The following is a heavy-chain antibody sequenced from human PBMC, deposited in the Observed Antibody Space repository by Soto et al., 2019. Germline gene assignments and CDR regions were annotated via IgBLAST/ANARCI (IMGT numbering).Heavy chain of an antibody. V-gene: IGHV3-30*18. D-gene: IGHD4-17*01. CDR1: GFTFSSYG. CDR3: AKGDHLSRSTDHDYGDPQSYYGMDV. CDR2: ISYDGSNK. J-gene: IGHJ6*02. Sequence: GGSLRLSCAASGFTFSSYGMHWVRQAPGKGLEWVAVISYDGSNKYYADSVKGRFTISRDNSKNTLYLQMNSLRAEDTAVYYCAKGDHLSRSTDHDYGDPQSYYGMDVWGQGTTVTVSS.